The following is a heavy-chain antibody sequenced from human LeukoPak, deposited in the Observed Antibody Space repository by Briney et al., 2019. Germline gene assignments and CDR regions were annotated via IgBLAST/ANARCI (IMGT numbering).Heavy chain of an antibody. CDR3: ARDPLTVRQQLVRNWFDP. CDR1: GYTFTSYY. D-gene: IGHD6-13*01. J-gene: IGHJ5*02. CDR2: INPNSGGT. V-gene: IGHV1-2*06. Sequence: ASVKVSCKASGYTFTSYYMHWVRQAPGQGLEWMGRINPNSGGTNYAQKFQGRVTMTRDTSISTAYMELSRLRSDDTAVYYCARDPLTVRQQLVRNWFDPWGQGTLVTVSS.